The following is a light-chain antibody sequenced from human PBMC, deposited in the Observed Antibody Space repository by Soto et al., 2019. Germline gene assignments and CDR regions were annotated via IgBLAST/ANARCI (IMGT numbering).Light chain of an antibody. CDR1: QSVSSN. V-gene: IGKV3-15*01. CDR3: QQYNNWPPCT. Sequence: EIVMTQSPATLSVSPGERVTLSCRASQSVSSNLAWYQQKPGQAPRLLIYGASTRATGIPARFSGSGSGTEFTLTISSLLSEDFAVYYCQQYNNWPPCTFGQGTKVEIK. CDR2: GAS. J-gene: IGKJ1*01.